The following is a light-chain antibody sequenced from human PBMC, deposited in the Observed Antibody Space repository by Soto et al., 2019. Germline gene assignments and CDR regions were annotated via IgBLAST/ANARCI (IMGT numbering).Light chain of an antibody. Sequence: QSVLTQPPSVSGAPGQRVTISCTGSSSNIGAGYDVHWYQQLPGTAPKLLISGNSNRPSGVPDRFSGSKSGTSASLAITGLQAEYEADYYCQSYDSSLSRVFGGGTKLTVL. J-gene: IGLJ2*01. CDR3: QSYDSSLSRV. CDR2: GNS. CDR1: SSNIGAGYD. V-gene: IGLV1-40*01.